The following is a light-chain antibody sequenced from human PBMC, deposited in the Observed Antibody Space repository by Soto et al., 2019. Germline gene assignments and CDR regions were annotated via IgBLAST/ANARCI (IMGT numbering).Light chain of an antibody. V-gene: IGLV1-44*01. CDR1: SSNIGSNT. J-gene: IGLJ1*01. Sequence: QSVLTQPPSASGAPGQRATISCSGSSSNIGSNTVNWYQQPPGTAPKLLIYTNNQRPSGVRDRFSGSRSGTSASLAISGLQSEDEADYYCAAWDDSLNGFVFGTGTKVTVL. CDR2: TNN. CDR3: AAWDDSLNGFV.